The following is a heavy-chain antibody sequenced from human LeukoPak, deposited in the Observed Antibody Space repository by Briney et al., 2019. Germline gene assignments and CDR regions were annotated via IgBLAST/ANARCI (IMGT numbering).Heavy chain of an antibody. J-gene: IGHJ4*02. CDR2: ISAYNGNT. CDR1: GCTFTSYG. Sequence: GASVKVSCKASGCTFTSYGISWVRQAPGQGLEWMGWISAYNGNTNYAQKLQGRVTMTTDTSTSTAYMELRSLRSDDTAVYYCARDRNNPGASYYDILTGYFRPFDYWGQGTLVTVSS. D-gene: IGHD3-9*01. CDR3: ARDRNNPGASYYDILTGYFRPFDY. V-gene: IGHV1-18*01.